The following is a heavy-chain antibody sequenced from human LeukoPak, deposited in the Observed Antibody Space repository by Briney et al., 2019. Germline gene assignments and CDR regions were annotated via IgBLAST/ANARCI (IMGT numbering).Heavy chain of an antibody. CDR3: ARDFYGDFDY. CDR1: GFTVSSNY. V-gene: IGHV3-48*04. J-gene: IGHJ4*02. CDR2: ISSSSSTI. D-gene: IGHD4-17*01. Sequence: PGGSLRLSCAASGFTVSSNYMSWVRQAPGKGLEWVSYISSSSSTIYYADSVKGRFTISRDNAKNTLYLQMNSLRAEDTAVYYCARDFYGDFDYWGQGTLVTVSS.